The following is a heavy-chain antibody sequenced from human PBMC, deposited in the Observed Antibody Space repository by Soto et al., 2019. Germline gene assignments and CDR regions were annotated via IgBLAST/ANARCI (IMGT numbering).Heavy chain of an antibody. CDR3: ARDYASGRGWFDP. CDR1: GFTFSDHY. Sequence: EVQLVESGGGLVQPGGSLRLSCAASGFTFSDHYMDWVRQAPGKGLEWVGRITNKANSYTTEYAASVKGRFTISRDDSKNALYLQMNSLKTEDTAVYYCARDYASGRGWFDPWGQGTLVIVSS. CDR2: ITNKANSYTT. J-gene: IGHJ5*02. D-gene: IGHD3-10*01. V-gene: IGHV3-72*01.